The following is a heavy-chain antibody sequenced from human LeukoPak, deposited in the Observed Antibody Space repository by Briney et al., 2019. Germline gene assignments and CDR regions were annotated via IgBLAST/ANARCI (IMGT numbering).Heavy chain of an antibody. V-gene: IGHV3-15*01. Sequence: GGSLRLSCAASGFTFSNAWMSWVRQAPGKGLEWVGRIKSKTDGGTTDYAAPVKGRFTILRDDSKNTLYLQMNSLKTEDTAVYYCTTWAGGSTRGYYYYMDVWGKGTTVTVSS. CDR2: IKSKTDGGTT. J-gene: IGHJ6*03. D-gene: IGHD1-26*01. CDR1: GFTFSNAW. CDR3: TTWAGGSTRGYYYYMDV.